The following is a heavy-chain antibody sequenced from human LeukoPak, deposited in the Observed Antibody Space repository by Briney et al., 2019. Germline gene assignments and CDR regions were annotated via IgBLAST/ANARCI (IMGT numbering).Heavy chain of an antibody. V-gene: IGHV4-31*03. J-gene: IGHJ3*02. D-gene: IGHD4-23*01. CDR1: GGSISSGGYY. CDR2: IYYSGST. CDR3: AKYGGNPTYLAFDI. Sequence: SETLSLTCTVSGGSISSGGYYWSWIRQHPGKGLEWIGYIYYSGSTYYNPSLKSRVTISVDTSKNQFSLKLSSVTAADTAVYYCAKYGGNPTYLAFDIWGQGTMVTVSS.